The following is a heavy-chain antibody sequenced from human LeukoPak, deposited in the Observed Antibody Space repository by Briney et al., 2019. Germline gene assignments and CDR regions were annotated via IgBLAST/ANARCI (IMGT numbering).Heavy chain of an antibody. V-gene: IGHV3-64*01. CDR2: ISSDGGST. D-gene: IGHD3-22*01. Sequence: PGGSLRLSCAASGFTFSSYAMHWVRQAPGKGLEYVSAISSDGGSTYYANSVKGRFTISRDNSKNTLYLQMGSLRAEDMAVYYCARAAQSLPPRRELYYYDSSGYTFDYWGQGTLVTVSS. CDR1: GFTFSSYA. J-gene: IGHJ4*02. CDR3: ARAAQSLPPRRELYYYDSSGYTFDY.